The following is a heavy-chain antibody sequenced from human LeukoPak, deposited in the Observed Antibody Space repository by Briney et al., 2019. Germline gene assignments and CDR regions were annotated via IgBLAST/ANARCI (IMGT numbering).Heavy chain of an antibody. D-gene: IGHD3-10*01. CDR1: GFIVTQNY. CDR2: IYSAGRT. CDR3: ARVEDAGSADY. J-gene: IGHJ4*02. Sequence: GGSLRLSCAASGFIVTQNYMTWVRQAPGKGLEWVSVIYSAGRTYHTAAVRGRFTISRDTSNNTLSLQMNSRRAEDTAVYYCARVEDAGSADYWGQGTLVTVSS. V-gene: IGHV3-53*01.